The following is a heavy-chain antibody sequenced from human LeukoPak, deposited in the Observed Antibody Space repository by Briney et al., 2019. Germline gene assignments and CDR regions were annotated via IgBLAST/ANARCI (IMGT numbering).Heavy chain of an antibody. J-gene: IGHJ3*02. CDR3: ARDITMIVVVKDLDAFDI. D-gene: IGHD3-22*01. V-gene: IGHV1-8*01. CDR2: MNPNSGNT. CDR1: GYTFTSYD. Sequence: ASVKVSCKASGYTFTSYDINWVRQATGQGLEWMGWMNPNSGNTGYAQKFQGRVTMTRNTSISTAYMELSSLRSEDTAAYYCARDITMIVVVKDLDAFDIWGQGTMVTVSS.